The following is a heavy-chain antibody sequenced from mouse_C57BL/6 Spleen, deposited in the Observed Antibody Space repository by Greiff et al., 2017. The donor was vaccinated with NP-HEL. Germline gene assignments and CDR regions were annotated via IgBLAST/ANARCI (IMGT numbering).Heavy chain of an antibody. Sequence: VQLVESGAELVRPGASVTLSCKASGYTFTDYEMHWVKQTPVHGLEWIGAIDPETGGTAYNQKFKGKAILTADKSSSTAYMELRSLTSEDSAVYYCTREGRPYDSFAYWGQGTLVTVSA. D-gene: IGHD2-4*01. J-gene: IGHJ3*01. CDR3: TREGRPYDSFAY. CDR2: IDPETGGT. CDR1: GYTFTDYE. V-gene: IGHV1-15*01.